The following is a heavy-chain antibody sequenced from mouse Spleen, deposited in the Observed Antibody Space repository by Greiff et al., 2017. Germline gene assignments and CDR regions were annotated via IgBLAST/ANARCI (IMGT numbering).Heavy chain of an antibody. D-gene: IGHD2-4*01. J-gene: IGHJ4*01. Sequence: EVQRVESGGGLVKPGGSLKLSCAASGFTFSSYAMSWVRQTPEKRLEWVASISSGGSTYYPDSVKGRFTISRDNARNILYLQMSSLRSEDTAMYYCARLATMITTGYYAMDYWGQGTSVTVSS. V-gene: IGHV5-6-5*01. CDR1: GFTFSSYA. CDR3: ARLATMITTGYYAMDY. CDR2: ISSGGST.